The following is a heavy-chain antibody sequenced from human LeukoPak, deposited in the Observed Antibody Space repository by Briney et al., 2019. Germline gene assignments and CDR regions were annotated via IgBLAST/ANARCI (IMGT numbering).Heavy chain of an antibody. Sequence: PGGSLRLSCAASGFTFSSYSMNWVRQAPGKGLEWVSSISSSSSYIYCADSVKGRFTISRDNAKNSLYLQMNSLRAEDTAVYYCARAFWLGEENWFDPWGQGTLVTVSS. CDR3: ARAFWLGEENWFDP. J-gene: IGHJ5*02. V-gene: IGHV3-21*01. CDR2: ISSSSSYI. CDR1: GFTFSSYS. D-gene: IGHD3-10*01.